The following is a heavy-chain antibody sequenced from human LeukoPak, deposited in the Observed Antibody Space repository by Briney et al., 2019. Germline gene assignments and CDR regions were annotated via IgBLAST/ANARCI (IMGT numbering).Heavy chain of an antibody. CDR3: ARKYYGSGSYYWFDP. V-gene: IGHV1-18*01. J-gene: IGHJ5*02. D-gene: IGHD3-10*01. CDR1: GYTFTSYG. Sequence: ASMKLYCKASGYTFTSYGISWVRQAHGQGLEWMGWISAYNGNTNYAQKLQGRVTMTTDTSTSTAYMELRSLRSDDTAVYYCARKYYGSGSYYWFDPWGQGTLVTVSS. CDR2: ISAYNGNT.